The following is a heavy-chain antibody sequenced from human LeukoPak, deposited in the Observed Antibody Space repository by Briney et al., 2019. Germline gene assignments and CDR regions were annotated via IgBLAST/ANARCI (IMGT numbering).Heavy chain of an antibody. CDR1: EFTFRSYS. CDR2: ISGSSSDI. D-gene: IGHD1-26*01. J-gene: IGHJ4*02. V-gene: IGHV3-21*01. CDR3: ARRGYHDYSGFDY. Sequence: PGGSLRLSCAGSEFTFRSYSMHWVRQAPGKGLEWVSSISGSSSDIYYADSVKGRFTIFRDNSKNSLYLQMKSLRAEDTALYYCARRGYHDYSGFDYWGQGTLVTVSS.